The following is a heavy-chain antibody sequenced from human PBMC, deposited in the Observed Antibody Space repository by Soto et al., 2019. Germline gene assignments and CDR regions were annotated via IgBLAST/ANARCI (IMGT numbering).Heavy chain of an antibody. CDR1: GGSFSGYY. Sequence: SETLSLTCAVYGGSFSGYYWSWIRQPPGKGLEWIGEINHSGSTNYNPSLKSRVTISVDTSKNQFSLKLSSVTAADTAVYYCARGPYDSSGYYLPSYYYYDMDVWGQRTTVTVSS. D-gene: IGHD3-22*01. J-gene: IGHJ6*02. CDR2: INHSGST. CDR3: ARGPYDSSGYYLPSYYYYDMDV. V-gene: IGHV4-34*01.